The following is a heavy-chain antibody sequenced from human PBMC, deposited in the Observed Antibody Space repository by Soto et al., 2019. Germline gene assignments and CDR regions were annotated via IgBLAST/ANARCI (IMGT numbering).Heavy chain of an antibody. D-gene: IGHD6-25*01. Sequence: EVQLVESGGGLVQPGGSLRLSCAASGFSLSSYWMSWVRQAPGKGLEWVANMNQDGSESDYVGSVKGRFTFTRDNAKNSMYLQMNSLRAADPAVYYCARLSTSAGRRDLACWGQGTLVTVSS. V-gene: IGHV3-7*01. CDR2: MNQDGSES. CDR1: GFSLSSYW. CDR3: ARLSTSAGRRDLAC. J-gene: IGHJ4*02.